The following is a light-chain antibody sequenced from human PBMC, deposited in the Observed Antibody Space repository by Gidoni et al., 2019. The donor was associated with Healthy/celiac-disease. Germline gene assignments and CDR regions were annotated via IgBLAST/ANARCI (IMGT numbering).Light chain of an antibody. V-gene: IGKV1-33*01. J-gene: IGKJ1*01. CDR1: QDISNY. CDR2: DAS. Sequence: DIQMTQSPSSLSASVGDRVTITCQASQDISNYLNWYQQKSGKAPKLLIYDASNLETGVPSRFSGSGSGTDFTFTIRSLQPEDIATYYCQQYDSLPWTFGQGTKVEIK. CDR3: QQYDSLPWT.